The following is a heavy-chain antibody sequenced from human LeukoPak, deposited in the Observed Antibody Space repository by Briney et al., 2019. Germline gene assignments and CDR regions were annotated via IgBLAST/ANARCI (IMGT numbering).Heavy chain of an antibody. CDR2: ISYSGGTT. D-gene: IGHD3-22*01. J-gene: IGHJ4*02. CDR1: GFTFTSYA. Sequence: PGGSLRLSCASSGFTFTSYAVSWVRQAPGKGLEWVSTISYSGGTTYHTDSVKGRFTISRDISKNTVYLQMNSLKAEDTAVYYCARAPRGFQWFVEYWGQGTLVTVSS. V-gene: IGHV3-23*01. CDR3: ARAPRGFQWFVEY.